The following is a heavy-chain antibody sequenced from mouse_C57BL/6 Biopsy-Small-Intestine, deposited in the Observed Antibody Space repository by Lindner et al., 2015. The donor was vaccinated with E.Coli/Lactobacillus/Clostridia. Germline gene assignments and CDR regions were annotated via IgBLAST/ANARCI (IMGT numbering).Heavy chain of an antibody. CDR3: ATHPNYYGSGSYYSFPDY. V-gene: IGHV1-18*01. CDR1: GYTLTELS. CDR2: FDPEDGET. D-gene: IGHD1-1*02. Sequence: SVKVSCKVSGYTLTELSMHWVRQAPGKGLEWMGGFDPEDGETIYAQKFQGRVTMTEDTSTDTAYMELSSLRSEDTAVYYCATHPNYYGSGSYYSFPDYWGQGTLVTVSS. J-gene: IGHJ4*01.